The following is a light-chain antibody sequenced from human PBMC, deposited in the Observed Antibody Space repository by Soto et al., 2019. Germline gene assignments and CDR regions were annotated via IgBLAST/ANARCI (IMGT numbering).Light chain of an antibody. CDR2: EDS. CDR1: IGDVGSYNL. V-gene: IGLV2-23*01. J-gene: IGLJ1*01. CDR3: GSDGGRFIYV. Sequence: QSVLTQPASVSGSPGQSITISCTGTIGDVGSYNLVSWYQQHPGKAPKLMIYEDSRRPSGVSNLLSGSKSANTASLTISRLPEDDDADYYSGSDGGRFIYVFGTGTKVTVL.